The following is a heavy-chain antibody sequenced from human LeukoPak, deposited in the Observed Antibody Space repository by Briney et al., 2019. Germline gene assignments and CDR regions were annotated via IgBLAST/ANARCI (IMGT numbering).Heavy chain of an antibody. CDR2: INHSGST. J-gene: IGHJ4*02. Sequence: SETLSLTCAVYGGSFCGYYWSWIRQPPGKGLEWIGEINHSGSTNYNPSLKSRVTISVDTSKNQFSLKLSSVTAADTAVYYCARSRGAQRWFDYWGQGTLVTVSS. CDR3: ARSRGAQRWFDY. D-gene: IGHD1-26*01. V-gene: IGHV4-34*01. CDR1: GGSFCGYY.